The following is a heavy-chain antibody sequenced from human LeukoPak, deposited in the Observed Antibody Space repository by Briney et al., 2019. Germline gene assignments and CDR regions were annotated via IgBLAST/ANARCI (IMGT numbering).Heavy chain of an antibody. J-gene: IGHJ4*02. Sequence: GRSLRLSCAASGFPFSAYATHWVRQAPGKGLEWVAVISYDGSTKSYADSVKGRFTISRDNSKNTLYLQMNSLRAEDTAVYYCASPLEYGGWGQGTLVTVSS. V-gene: IGHV3-30-3*01. CDR2: ISYDGSTK. CDR1: GFPFSAYA. CDR3: ASPLEYGG. D-gene: IGHD4-23*01.